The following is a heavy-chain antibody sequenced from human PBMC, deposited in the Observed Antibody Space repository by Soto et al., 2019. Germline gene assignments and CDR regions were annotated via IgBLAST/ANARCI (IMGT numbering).Heavy chain of an antibody. J-gene: IGHJ5*02. V-gene: IGHV4-39*01. CDR2: VYWSGTT. Sequence: SETLSLTCSVSGGSINSTHSFWGWIRQPPGKGLEWLGSVYWSGTTYFNPSLKSRVTISVYTSKNQFSLILSSVTAADTALYYCARQVGIPAEGRYNWFDPWGQGTLVTVSS. CDR3: ARQVGIPAEGRYNWFDP. D-gene: IGHD6-13*01. CDR1: GGSINSTHSF.